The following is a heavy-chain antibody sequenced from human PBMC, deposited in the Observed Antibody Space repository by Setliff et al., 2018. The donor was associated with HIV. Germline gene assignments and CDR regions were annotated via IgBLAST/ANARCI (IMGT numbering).Heavy chain of an antibody. Sequence: SVKVSCKASGGTFNSYTFNWMRQAPGQRLGWMGRIIPLLETPNYAQKFQGRVTITADKSTDTVYMELHSLTSEDTAVYYCARWAGSCSIGDCYNPFEYWGQGTLVTVSS. V-gene: IGHV1-69*06. CDR1: GGTFNSYT. CDR2: IIPLLETP. J-gene: IGHJ4*02. CDR3: ARWAGSCSIGDCYNPFEY. D-gene: IGHD2-21*02.